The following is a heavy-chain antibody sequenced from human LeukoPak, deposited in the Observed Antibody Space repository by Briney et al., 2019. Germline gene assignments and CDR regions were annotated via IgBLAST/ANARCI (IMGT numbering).Heavy chain of an antibody. CDR2: IYPGDSDT. V-gene: IGHV5-51*01. D-gene: IGHD3-9*01. CDR3: ASNYDISTGSAPISYYYYYMDV. J-gene: IGHJ6*03. Sequence: NLGESLKISCKGSGYRFTSYWFGWVRTMPGKGLEWIGIIYPGDSDTRYSPSFQRQVTISADKSISTAYLQWSSLKASDTAMYYCASNYDISTGSAPISYYYYYMDVWGKGTTVTVSS. CDR1: GYRFTSYW.